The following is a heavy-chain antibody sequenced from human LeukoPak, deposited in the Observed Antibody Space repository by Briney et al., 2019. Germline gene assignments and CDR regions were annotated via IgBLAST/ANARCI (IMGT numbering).Heavy chain of an antibody. V-gene: IGHV3-9*01. CDR3: AKGRYDILTGAPDY. J-gene: IGHJ4*02. CDR2: TSWNSGSI. CDR1: GFTFDVYA. Sequence: GGSLRLSCAASGFTFDVYAMHWVRQAPGKGLEWVSGTSWNSGSIGYADSVKGRFTISRDNAKNSLYLQMNSLRAEDTALYYCAKGRYDILTGAPDYWGQGTLVTVSS. D-gene: IGHD3-9*01.